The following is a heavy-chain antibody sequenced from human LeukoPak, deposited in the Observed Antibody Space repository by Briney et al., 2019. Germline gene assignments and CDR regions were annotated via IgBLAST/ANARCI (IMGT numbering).Heavy chain of an antibody. V-gene: IGHV3-33*01. D-gene: IGHD4-17*01. CDR1: GFTFSSYG. J-gene: IGHJ5*02. Sequence: GRSLRLSCAASGFTFSSYGMHWVRQAPGKGLEGVAVIWYDGSNKYYADSVKGRFTISRDNSKNTLYLQMNSLRAEDTAVYYCARAQDYGDDNWFDPWGQGTLVTVSS. CDR3: ARAQDYGDDNWFDP. CDR2: IWYDGSNK.